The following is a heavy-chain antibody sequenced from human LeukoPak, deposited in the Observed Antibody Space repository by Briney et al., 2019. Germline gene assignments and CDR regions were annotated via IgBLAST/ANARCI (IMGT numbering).Heavy chain of an antibody. D-gene: IGHD3-16*02. CDR2: INPNSGGT. V-gene: IGHV1-2*02. CDR3: ARVRYYDYVWGSYPLNYFDY. CDR1: GYTFTGYY. J-gene: IGHJ4*02. Sequence: ASVKVSCKASGYTFTGYYMHWVRQAPGQGLEWMGWINPNSGGTNYAQKFQGRVTMTRDTSISTAYMELSSLRSEDTAVYYCARVRYYDYVWGSYPLNYFDYWGQGTLVTASS.